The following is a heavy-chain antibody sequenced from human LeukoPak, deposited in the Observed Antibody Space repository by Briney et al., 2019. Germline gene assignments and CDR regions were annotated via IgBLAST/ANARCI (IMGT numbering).Heavy chain of an antibody. CDR3: ARVGEYPSGYYFDY. CDR1: RFTVSSNY. V-gene: IGHV3-53*04. CDR2: IYSGGST. D-gene: IGHD3-10*01. J-gene: IGHJ4*02. Sequence: GGSLRLSCAASRFTVSSNYMSWARQAPGKGLEWVSVIYSGGSTYYADSVKGRFTISRHNSKNTLYLQMNSLRAEDTAVYYCARVGEYPSGYYFDYWGQGTLVTVSS.